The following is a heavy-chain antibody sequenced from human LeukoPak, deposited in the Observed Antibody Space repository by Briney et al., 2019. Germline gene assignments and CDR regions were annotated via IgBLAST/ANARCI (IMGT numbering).Heavy chain of an antibody. V-gene: IGHV1-69*13. Sequence: SVKVSCKASGGTFSSYAISWVRQAPGQGLEWMGGIIPIFGTANYAQKFQGRVTITADESTSTAYMELSSLRSEDTAVYYCATVPPRGFLGELLYWNWFDPWGQGTLVTVSS. CDR1: GGTFSSYA. D-gene: IGHD3-10*01. CDR2: IIPIFGTA. J-gene: IGHJ5*02. CDR3: ATVPPRGFLGELLYWNWFDP.